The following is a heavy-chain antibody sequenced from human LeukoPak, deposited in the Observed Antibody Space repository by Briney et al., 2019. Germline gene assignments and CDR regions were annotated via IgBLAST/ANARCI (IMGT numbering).Heavy chain of an antibody. CDR1: GGSISSYY. CDR2: IYYSGST. D-gene: IGHD1-26*01. V-gene: IGHV4-59*01. J-gene: IGHJ4*02. CDR3: ARDTESGSYSY. Sequence: PSETLSLTCTVSGGSISSYYWSWVRQPPGKGLEWIGYIYYSGSTNCNPSLKSRVTISVDTSKNQFSLKLSSVTAADTAVYYCARDTESGSYSYWGQGTLVTVSS.